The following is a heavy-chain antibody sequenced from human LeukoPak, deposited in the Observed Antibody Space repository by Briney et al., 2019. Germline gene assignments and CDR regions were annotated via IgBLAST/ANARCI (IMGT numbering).Heavy chain of an antibody. CDR1: GFTFSSYA. Sequence: PGGSLRLSCAASGFTFSSYAMSWVGQAPGKGLEWASVISSGGSTGYVDSVKGRFTISRDYSKNTLYLQMDSLRAEDSAVYYCAKGYSSSGTYNTPFDYWGQGTLVTVSS. CDR3: AKGYSSSGTYNTPFDY. V-gene: IGHV3-23*01. CDR2: ISSGGST. D-gene: IGHD3-10*01. J-gene: IGHJ4*02.